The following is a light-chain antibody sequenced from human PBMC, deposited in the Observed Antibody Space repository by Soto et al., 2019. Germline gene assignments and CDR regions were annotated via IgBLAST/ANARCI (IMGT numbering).Light chain of an antibody. J-gene: IGLJ2*01. CDR2: GNS. CDR3: QSYDSSLSGYVV. Sequence: QSVLTQPPSVSGAPGQRVTISCTGSSSNIGAGYDVHWYQQLPGTAPKLLIYGNSNRPSGVPDRFSGSKSRTSASLAITGLQAEDEADYYCQSYDSSLSGYVVFGGGTQLTVL. CDR1: SSNIGAGYD. V-gene: IGLV1-40*01.